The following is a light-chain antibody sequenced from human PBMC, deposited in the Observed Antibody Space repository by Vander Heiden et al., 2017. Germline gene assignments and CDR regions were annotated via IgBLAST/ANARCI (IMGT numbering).Light chain of an antibody. CDR3: LQDYSYPRT. Sequence: AIQMTQSPSSLSASVGDRVTITCRASQGIKNYLGWYQQKPGKAPNLLIYASSSLQSGVPSRFSGSGSGTDFTLLIRSLQPEDFATYYCLQDYSYPRTFGQGTKVDIK. V-gene: IGKV1-6*01. CDR1: QGIKNY. CDR2: ASS. J-gene: IGKJ1*01.